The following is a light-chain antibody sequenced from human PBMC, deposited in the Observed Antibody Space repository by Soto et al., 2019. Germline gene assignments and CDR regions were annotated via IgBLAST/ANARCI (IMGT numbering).Light chain of an antibody. V-gene: IGKV3-11*01. J-gene: IGKJ5*01. CDR3: QQRSNWPPIT. CDR2: DTS. CDR1: QSVRSY. Sequence: EIVLTQSPATLSLSPGERATLSCRASQSVRSYLAWYQQKPVQAPRLLIYDTSNRSTGIPARFSGSGSGTDFTLTISSLEPEDFAVYYCQQRSNWPPITFGQGTRLEIK.